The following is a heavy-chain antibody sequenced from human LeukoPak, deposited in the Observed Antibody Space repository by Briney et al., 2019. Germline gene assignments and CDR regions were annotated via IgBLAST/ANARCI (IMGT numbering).Heavy chain of an antibody. CDR3: ARQKESHGNFDY. J-gene: IGHJ4*02. Sequence: PGGSLRLSCAASGFTVSSSYMSWVRQAPGKGLEWVSVFYSGGKTYYTDSVKGRFTISRDNSKNTLYLQMNSLRAEDTAVYYCARQKESHGNFDYWGQGTLVTVSS. CDR1: GFTVSSSY. V-gene: IGHV3-53*01. CDR2: FYSGGKT. D-gene: IGHD1-1*01.